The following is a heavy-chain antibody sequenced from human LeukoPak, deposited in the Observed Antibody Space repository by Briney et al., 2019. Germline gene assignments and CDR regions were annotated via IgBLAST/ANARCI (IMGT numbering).Heavy chain of an antibody. Sequence: SDTLSLTCAVSVGSMRSSHWWSWVRHPPGEGLEWIGIIYHSGSTNYNPSLKSRVTISVDKSKNQFSLKLSSVTAADTAVYYCAKSYGYGLIDIGGQGTMVTVSS. CDR2: IYHSGST. V-gene: IGHV4-4*02. D-gene: IGHD5-18*01. CDR3: AKSYGYGLIDI. CDR1: VGSMRSSHW. J-gene: IGHJ3*02.